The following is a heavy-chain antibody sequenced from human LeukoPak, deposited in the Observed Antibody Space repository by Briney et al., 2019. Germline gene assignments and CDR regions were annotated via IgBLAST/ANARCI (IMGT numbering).Heavy chain of an antibody. V-gene: IGHV3-30-3*01. CDR2: ISYDGSNK. CDR1: GFTFSSYA. CDR3: AKSSDTPNYYYYYMDG. Sequence: GESLRLSCAASGFTFSSYAMHWVRQAPGKGLEWVAVISYDGSNKYYADSVEGRFTISRDNSKNTLYLQMNSLRAEDTAVYYCAKSSDTPNYYYYYMDGWGKGTTVTVSS. J-gene: IGHJ6*03. D-gene: IGHD5-18*01.